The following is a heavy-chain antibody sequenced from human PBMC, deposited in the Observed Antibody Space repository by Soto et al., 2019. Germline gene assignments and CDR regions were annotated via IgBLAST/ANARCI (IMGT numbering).Heavy chain of an antibody. CDR1: GGSISSDIYA. V-gene: IGHV4-30-2*01. CDR3: AREMGGTYLDH. J-gene: IGHJ4*02. CDR2: IYDSGAA. Sequence: PSETLSLTCAVSGGSISSDIYAWSWIRQPPGKALEWIGYIYDSGAAYYNPSLQSRVSMSVDISKNQFSLKVTSVTAADTAVYFCAREMGGTYLDHWGRGALVTVSS. D-gene: IGHD1-26*01.